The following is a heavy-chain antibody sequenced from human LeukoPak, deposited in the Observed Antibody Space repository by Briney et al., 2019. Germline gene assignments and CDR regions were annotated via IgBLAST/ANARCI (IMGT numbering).Heavy chain of an antibody. D-gene: IGHD6-13*01. J-gene: IGHJ4*02. CDR3: ARDRGLGVKFAAAGYFDY. CDR1: GGSISSYY. CDR2: IYYSGST. Sequence: SGTLSLTCTVSGGSISSYYWSWIRQPPGKGLEWIGYIYYSGSTNYNPSLKSRVTISVDTSKNQFSLKLSSVTAADTAVYYCARDRGLGVKFAAAGYFDYWGQGTLVTVSS. V-gene: IGHV4-59*01.